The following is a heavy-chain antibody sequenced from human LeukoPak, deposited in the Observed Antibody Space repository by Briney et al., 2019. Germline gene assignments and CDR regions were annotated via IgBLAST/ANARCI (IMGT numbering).Heavy chain of an antibody. D-gene: IGHD3-22*01. V-gene: IGHV3-30*18. CDR2: ISHDGSNK. CDR3: AKITISGYYYPAGVDY. CDR1: GFTFSTYG. J-gene: IGHJ4*02. Sequence: GGSLRLSCAASGFTFSTYGMHWVRQAPGKGLEWVAVISHDGSNKYYAGSVKGRFTISRDNSKNTLYLQMNSLRAEDTAVYYCAKITISGYYYPAGVDYWGQGTLVTVSS.